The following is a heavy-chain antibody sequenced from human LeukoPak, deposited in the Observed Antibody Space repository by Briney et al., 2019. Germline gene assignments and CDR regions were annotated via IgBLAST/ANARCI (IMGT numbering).Heavy chain of an antibody. V-gene: IGHV4-61*02. CDR1: GDSISSGDYY. D-gene: IGHD3-10*01. CDR2: ISSSGST. Sequence: SQTLSLTCTVSGDSISSGDYYWSWIRQPAGKGLEWIGRISSSGSTNYNPSLKSRVTISVDTSKNQFSLKLSSVTAADTAVYYCARLAYGSGGFFDYWGQGTLVTVSS. CDR3: ARLAYGSGGFFDY. J-gene: IGHJ4*02.